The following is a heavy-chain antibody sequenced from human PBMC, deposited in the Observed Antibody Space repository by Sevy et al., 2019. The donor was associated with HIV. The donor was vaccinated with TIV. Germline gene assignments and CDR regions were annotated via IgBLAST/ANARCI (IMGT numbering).Heavy chain of an antibody. CDR2: IIPIFGTA. D-gene: IGHD3-3*01. J-gene: IGHJ6*02. CDR1: GGTFSSYA. Sequence: ASVKVSCKASGGTFSSYAISWVRQAPGQGLEWMGGIIPIFGTANYAQKFQGRVTITADESTSSAYMGLSSLRSEDTAVSYCARDLTYSDFWSGLFSAYYYYYYGMDVWGQGTTVTVSS. V-gene: IGHV1-69*13. CDR3: ARDLTYSDFWSGLFSAYYYYYYGMDV.